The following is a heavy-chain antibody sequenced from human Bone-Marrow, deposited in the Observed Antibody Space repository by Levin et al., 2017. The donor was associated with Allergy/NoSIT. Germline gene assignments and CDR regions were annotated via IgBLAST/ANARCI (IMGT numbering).Heavy chain of an antibody. CDR2: INPNSGGT. D-gene: IGHD3-10*01. V-gene: IGHV1-2*04. CDR3: ARERRLRYGSGSYSWFDS. J-gene: IGHJ5*01. CDR1: GYTFNAYF. Sequence: GESLKISCKTSGYTFNAYFVHWVRQAPGQGLEWMGWINPNSGGTNYAPKFQDWVTLTRDTSTNTVYMQVTSLKSDDTALYYCARERRLRYGSGSYSWFDSWGQGTQVTVSS.